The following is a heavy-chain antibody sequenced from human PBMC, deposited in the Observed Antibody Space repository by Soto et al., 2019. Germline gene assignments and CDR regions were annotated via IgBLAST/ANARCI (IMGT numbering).Heavy chain of an antibody. Sequence: QVQLVQSGAEVKKPGSSVRVSCKASGDTFTFYSINWVRQAPGLGLEWMGRINPILSMSNYAQRFQGRVTMTADKSTSTAYMELSRRRSEDTAMYYCASSYGSGYRAFDYWGQGALVTVSS. J-gene: IGHJ4*02. CDR2: INPILSMS. CDR3: ASSYGSGYRAFDY. D-gene: IGHD3-10*01. V-gene: IGHV1-69*02. CDR1: GDTFTFYS.